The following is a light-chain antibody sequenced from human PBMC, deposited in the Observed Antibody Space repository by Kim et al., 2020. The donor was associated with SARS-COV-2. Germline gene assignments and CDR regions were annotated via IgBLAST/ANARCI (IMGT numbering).Light chain of an antibody. J-gene: IGLJ2*01. CDR3: CSYAGTYTVI. V-gene: IGLV2-11*03. CDR1: SSDVGSYDD. CDR2: DVS. Sequence: GQSVTISCTGTSSDVGSYDDVSCYQQHPGKAPKLMIYDVSRRPAGVPDRFSGSKSGNTASLPVSGLQAEDEADYHCCSYAGTYTVIFGGGTQLTVL.